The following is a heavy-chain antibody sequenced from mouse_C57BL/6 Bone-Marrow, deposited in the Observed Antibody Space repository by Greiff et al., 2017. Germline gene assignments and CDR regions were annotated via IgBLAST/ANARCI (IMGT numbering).Heavy chain of an antibody. CDR2: IYPRSGNT. J-gene: IGHJ2*01. CDR1: GYTFTSYG. Sequence: VKLMESGAELARPGASVKLSCKASGYTFTSYGISWVKQRTGQGLEWIGEIYPRSGNTYYNEKFKGKATLTADNSSSTAYMELRSLTSEDSAVYFCARSKVIGYFDYWGQGTTLTVSS. V-gene: IGHV1-81*01. D-gene: IGHD1-1*01. CDR3: ARSKVIGYFDY.